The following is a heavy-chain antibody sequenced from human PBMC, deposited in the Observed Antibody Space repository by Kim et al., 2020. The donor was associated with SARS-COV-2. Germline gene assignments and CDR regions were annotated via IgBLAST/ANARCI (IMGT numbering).Heavy chain of an antibody. CDR1: GYSFTNYW. CDR2: IYPGDSDT. J-gene: IGHJ3*02. Sequence: GESLKISCKGSGYSFTNYWIAWVRQMPGKGLEWMGIIYPGDSDTRYSPSFQGQVTISADKSVNTAYVQWGNLKASDTAMYYCARPATSGTLGAFDIWGQGTMVTVS. D-gene: IGHD3-10*01. V-gene: IGHV5-51*01. CDR3: ARPATSGTLGAFDI.